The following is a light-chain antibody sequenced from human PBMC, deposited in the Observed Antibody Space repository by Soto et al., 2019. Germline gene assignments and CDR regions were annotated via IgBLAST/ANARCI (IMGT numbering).Light chain of an antibody. Sequence: VLTQSPATLSLSPGERATLSCRASLNVNSYLAWYQQKPGQAPRLLIYGASTRATGIPARFSGSGSGTEFTLTISSLQSEDFAVYYCQQYNNWPPITFGQGTRLEI. CDR1: LNVNSY. V-gene: IGKV3-15*01. CDR3: QQYNNWPPIT. CDR2: GAS. J-gene: IGKJ5*01.